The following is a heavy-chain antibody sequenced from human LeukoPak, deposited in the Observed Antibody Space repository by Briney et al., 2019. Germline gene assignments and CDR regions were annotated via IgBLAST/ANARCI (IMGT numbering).Heavy chain of an antibody. CDR1: GFTFGSCA. J-gene: IGHJ4*02. D-gene: IGHD4-17*01. V-gene: IGHV3-23*01. Sequence: GGSLRLSCAASGFTFGSCAVSWVRQAPEKGLEWVSAIDGSGDNTYYADSVKGRFTISRDNSKNTLYLQMNSLRAEDTAVYYCAKEDRLRTIDYWGQGTLVTVSS. CDR2: IDGSGDNT. CDR3: AKEDRLRTIDY.